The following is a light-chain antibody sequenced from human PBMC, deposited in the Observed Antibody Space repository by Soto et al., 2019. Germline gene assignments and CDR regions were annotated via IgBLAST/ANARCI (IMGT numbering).Light chain of an antibody. V-gene: IGLV1-51*01. CDR1: SSNIGNNY. CDR3: ATLGGSLPGEV. Sequence: QSVLTQSPSVSAAPGQKVTISCSGSSSNIGNNYVSWYQQLPGTAPKLLIYDNNKRPSGIPDRFSGSKSGTSGTLDITGLQTGDEAGYYCATLGGSLPGEVFRGGNKLTVL. CDR2: DNN. J-gene: IGLJ2*01.